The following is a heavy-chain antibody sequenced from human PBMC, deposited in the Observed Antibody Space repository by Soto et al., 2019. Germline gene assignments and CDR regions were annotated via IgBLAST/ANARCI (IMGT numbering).Heavy chain of an antibody. V-gene: IGHV3-30*18. D-gene: IGHD2-2*01. CDR3: AKDFCSSTSCYFYYYGVDV. J-gene: IGHJ6*02. CDR1: GFTFSSYG. Sequence: PGGSLRLSCAASGFTFSSYGMHWVRQAPGKGLECVAVISYDGSNKYYADSVKGRFTISRDNSKNTLYLQMNSLRAEDTAVYYCAKDFCSSTSCYFYYYGVDVWGQGTTVTVSS. CDR2: ISYDGSNK.